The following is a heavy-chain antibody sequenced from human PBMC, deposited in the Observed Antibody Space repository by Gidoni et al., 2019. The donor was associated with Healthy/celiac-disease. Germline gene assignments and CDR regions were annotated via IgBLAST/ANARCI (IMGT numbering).Heavy chain of an antibody. CDR1: GFTFTSSA. J-gene: IGHJ4*02. V-gene: IGHV1-58*01. Sequence: QMQLVQSGPEVKKPGTSVKVSCKASGFTFTSSAVQWVRQARGQRLEWIGWIVVGSGNTNYAQKFQERVTITRDMSTSTAYMELSSLRSEDTAVYYCAAETYSSSYESGYWGQGTLVTVSS. CDR3: AAETYSSSYESGY. D-gene: IGHD6-13*01. CDR2: IVVGSGNT.